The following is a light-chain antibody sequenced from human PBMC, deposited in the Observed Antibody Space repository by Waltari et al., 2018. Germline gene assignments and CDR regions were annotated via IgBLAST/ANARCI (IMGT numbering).Light chain of an antibody. J-gene: IGKJ2*01. Sequence: EIVMTQSPATLSVSPGERVTLSCRASQSVSNNLAWYQQNPGQAPRLLIYGASTRATGIPARFSGSGSGTEFTLTISSLQSEDFAVYYCQQYNNWPRTFGQGTKLEIK. V-gene: IGKV3-15*01. CDR2: GAS. CDR1: QSVSNN. CDR3: QQYNNWPRT.